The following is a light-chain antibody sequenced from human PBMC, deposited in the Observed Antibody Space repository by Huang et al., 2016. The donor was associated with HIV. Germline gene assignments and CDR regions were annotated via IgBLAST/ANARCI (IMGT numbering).Light chain of an antibody. Sequence: IQLTQSPSSLSVSVGDRVTITCRASQDITNYLAWYQQKPGKAPELLIFATSTFQSGVPSRFSGSGSGTYFTLSIASLQAEDSATYYCQQLNSYPLTFGGGTKVEI. CDR1: QDITNY. CDR3: QQLNSYPLT. J-gene: IGKJ4*01. V-gene: IGKV1-9*01. CDR2: ATS.